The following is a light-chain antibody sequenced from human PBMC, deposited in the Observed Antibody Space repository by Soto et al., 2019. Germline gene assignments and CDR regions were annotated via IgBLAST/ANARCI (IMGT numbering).Light chain of an antibody. J-gene: IGKJ1*01. Sequence: AIQLTQSPSSLSASVGDRVTITCRASQGISSALAWYQQKPGKPPKLLIYDASSLESGVPARFSGSGSGTDFTLTISSLKPEDFAIYYCQQFKSYPRTFGQGTKVDI. CDR1: QGISSA. V-gene: IGKV1-13*02. CDR2: DAS. CDR3: QQFKSYPRT.